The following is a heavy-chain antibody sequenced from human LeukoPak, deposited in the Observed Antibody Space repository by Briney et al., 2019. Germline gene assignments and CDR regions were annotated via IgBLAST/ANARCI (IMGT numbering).Heavy chain of an antibody. CDR1: GFTFDDYA. V-gene: IGHV3-43D*04. Sequence: GGSLRLSCAASGFTFDDYAMHWVRQAPGKGLEWVSLISWDGGSTYYADSVKGRFTISRDNAKNSLYLQMNSLRAEDTAVYYCARDAYGKTDYWGQGTLVTVSS. CDR3: ARDAYGKTDY. J-gene: IGHJ4*02. CDR2: ISWDGGST. D-gene: IGHD4-17*01.